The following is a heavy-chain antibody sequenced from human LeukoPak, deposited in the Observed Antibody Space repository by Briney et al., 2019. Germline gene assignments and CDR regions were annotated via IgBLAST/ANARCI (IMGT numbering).Heavy chain of an antibody. CDR3: ARCRSSGWRAPRYYFDY. CDR1: GGSISSSSYY. D-gene: IGHD6-19*01. Sequence: SETLSLTCTVSGGSISSSSYYWGWTRQPPGKGLEWIGSIYYSGSTYYNPSLKSRVTISVDTSKNQFSLKLSSVTAADTAVYYCARCRSSGWRAPRYYFDYWGQGTLVTVSS. CDR2: IYYSGST. J-gene: IGHJ4*02. V-gene: IGHV4-39*07.